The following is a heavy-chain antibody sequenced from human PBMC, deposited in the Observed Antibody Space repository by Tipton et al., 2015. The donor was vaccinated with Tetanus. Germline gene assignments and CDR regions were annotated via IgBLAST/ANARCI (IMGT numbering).Heavy chain of an antibody. V-gene: IGHV6-1*01. CDR3: ARDSGHLVGALRPQNTIDY. CDR1: GDSVSSNSAA. CDR2: TYYRSKWYN. D-gene: IGHD1-26*01. Sequence: PGLVKPSQTLSLTCAISGDSVSSNSAAWNWIRQSPSRGLEWLGRTYYRSKWYNDYAVSVKSRITINPDTSKNQFSLQLNSVTPEDTAVYYCARDSGHLVGALRPQNTIDYWGQGTLVTVSS. J-gene: IGHJ4*02.